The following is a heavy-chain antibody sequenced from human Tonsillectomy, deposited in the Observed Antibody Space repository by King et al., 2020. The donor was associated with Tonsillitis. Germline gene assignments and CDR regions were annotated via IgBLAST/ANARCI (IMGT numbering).Heavy chain of an antibody. CDR2: IFTTGNT. D-gene: IGHD6-19*01. Sequence: QLQESGPGLVKPSQTLSLTCTVSGASIRGGSYYWSWIRQPAGKGLEWIGRIFTTGNTNYNPSLKRRVTMSVDTSKKQFSLMLNSVTAADTAVYYCARSGYSSGYQDFWGQGTLVTVSS. J-gene: IGHJ4*02. CDR1: GASIRGGSYY. V-gene: IGHV4-61*02. CDR3: ARSGYSSGYQDF.